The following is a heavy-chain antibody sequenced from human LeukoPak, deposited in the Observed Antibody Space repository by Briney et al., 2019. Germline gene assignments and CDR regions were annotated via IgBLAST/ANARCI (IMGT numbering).Heavy chain of an antibody. CDR1: GFTFSSYW. Sequence: GGSLRLSCAASGFTFSSYWMHWVRQAPGKGLVWVSRINSDGSTISYADSVKGRFTISRDNAKNTLYPQMNSLRAEDTAVYYCARPDSSAYYYFDYWGQGTLVTVSS. CDR3: ARPDSSAYYYFDY. V-gene: IGHV3-74*01. J-gene: IGHJ4*02. D-gene: IGHD3-22*01. CDR2: INSDGSTI.